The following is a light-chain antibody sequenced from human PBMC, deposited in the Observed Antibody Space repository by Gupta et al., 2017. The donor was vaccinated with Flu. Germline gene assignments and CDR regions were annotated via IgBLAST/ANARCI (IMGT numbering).Light chain of an antibody. J-gene: IGLJ2*01. V-gene: IGLV2-11*01. CDR1: TNVVGNYDV. CDR2: GVT. CDR3: CSYAGTFACV. Sequence: TTNVVGNYDVVSCYQHHPRNAPNLMTDGVTKRPSGVPDRFSGSKAGNTASLAIAGLQAEDEANYYCCSYAGTFACVFGGGTKLTVL.